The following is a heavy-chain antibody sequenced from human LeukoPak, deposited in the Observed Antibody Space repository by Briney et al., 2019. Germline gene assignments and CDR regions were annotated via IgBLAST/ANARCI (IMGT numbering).Heavy chain of an antibody. CDR2: IYYSGST. D-gene: IGHD2-15*01. J-gene: IGHJ2*01. CDR1: GGSISSGGYY. Sequence: PSETLSLTCTVSGGSISSGGYYWSWIRQHPGKGLEWIGYIYYSGSTYYNPSLKSRVTISVDTSKDQFSLKLSSVTAADTAVHYCARDYCSGGSCYSKNWYFDLWGRGTLVTVSS. CDR3: ARDYCSGGSCYSKNWYFDL. V-gene: IGHV4-31*03.